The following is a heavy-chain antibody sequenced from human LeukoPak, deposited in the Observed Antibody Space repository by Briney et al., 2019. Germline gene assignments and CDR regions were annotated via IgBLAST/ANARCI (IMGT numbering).Heavy chain of an antibody. CDR3: ARAQSWVNGFDI. Sequence: SQTLSLTCAISGDSLSSNRATWNWIRQSPSRGLEGLGRTYYMSKWYHDYAVSVKSRININTDTAKNQFCLQLNSVTPEDPGVYFCARAQSWVNGFDIWGQGTMVTVSS. D-gene: IGHD1-26*01. CDR1: GDSLSSNRAT. CDR2: TYYMSKWYH. V-gene: IGHV6-1*01. J-gene: IGHJ3*02.